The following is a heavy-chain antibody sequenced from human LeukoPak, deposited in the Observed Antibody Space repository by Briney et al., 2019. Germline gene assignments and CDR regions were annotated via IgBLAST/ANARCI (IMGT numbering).Heavy chain of an antibody. D-gene: IGHD3-9*01. CDR3: ARDKRYFDWLPFDY. CDR1: GFTFSSYE. CDR2: ISSSGSTI. V-gene: IGHV3-48*03. Sequence: GGSLRLSCAASGFTFSSYEMNWVRQAPGKGLEWVSYISSSGSTIYYADSVKGRFTISRDNAKNSLYLQMNSLRAEDTAVYYCARDKRYFDWLPFDYWGQGTLVTVSS. J-gene: IGHJ4*02.